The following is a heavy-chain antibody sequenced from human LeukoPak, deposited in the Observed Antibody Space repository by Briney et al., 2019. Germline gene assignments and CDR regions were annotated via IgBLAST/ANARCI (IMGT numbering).Heavy chain of an antibody. V-gene: IGHV4-34*01. D-gene: IGHD6-13*01. CDR3: AREESSSWHTAHYFDY. CDR2: INHSGST. CDR1: GGSFSGYY. Sequence: ASETLSLTCAVYGGSFSGYYWSWIRQPPGKGLEWIGEINHSGSTNYNPSLKSRVTISVDTSKNQFSLKLSSVTAADTAVYYCAREESSSWHTAHYFDYWGQGTLVTVSS. J-gene: IGHJ4*02.